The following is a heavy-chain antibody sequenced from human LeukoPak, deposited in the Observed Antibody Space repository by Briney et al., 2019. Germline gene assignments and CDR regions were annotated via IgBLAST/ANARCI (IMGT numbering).Heavy chain of an antibody. CDR3: ARRGDGDYSTRYFDL. CDR1: GGSFSGYS. D-gene: IGHD4-17*01. CDR2: INHSGGT. V-gene: IGHV4-34*01. Sequence: PSETLSLTCAVYGGSFSGYSWSWIRQPPGKGLEWIAEINHSGGTNYNPSLKSRVTISVDTSKKQFSLRLSSVTAADTAPYYCARRGDGDYSTRYFDLWGRGTLVTVSS. J-gene: IGHJ2*01.